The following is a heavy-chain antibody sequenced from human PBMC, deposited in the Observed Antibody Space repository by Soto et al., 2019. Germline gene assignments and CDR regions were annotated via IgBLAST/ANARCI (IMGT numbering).Heavy chain of an antibody. CDR3: ARDSDSSSWYTGHYYYYGMDV. J-gene: IGHJ6*02. Sequence: ASVKVSCKASGYTFTSYDINWVRQATGQGLEWMGWMNPNSGNTGYAQKFQGRVTMTTDTSTSTAYMELRSLRSDDTAVYYCARDSDSSSWYTGHYYYYGMDVWGHGTTVTVS. CDR2: MNPNSGNT. V-gene: IGHV1-8*01. CDR1: GYTFTSYD. D-gene: IGHD6-13*01.